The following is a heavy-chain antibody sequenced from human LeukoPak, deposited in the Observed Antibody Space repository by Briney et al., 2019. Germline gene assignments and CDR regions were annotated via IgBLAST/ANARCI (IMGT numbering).Heavy chain of an antibody. J-gene: IGHJ6*02. CDR2: ISGSGGST. V-gene: IGHV3-23*01. Sequence: GGSLRLSCAASGFTFSSYAMSWVRQAPGKGLEWVSAISGSGGSTYYADSVKGRFTISRDNSKNTLYLQMNSLRAEDTAVYYCAKDRIVVVVGDLWGMDVWGQGTTVTVSS. D-gene: IGHD2-15*01. CDR1: GFTFSSYA. CDR3: AKDRIVVVVGDLWGMDV.